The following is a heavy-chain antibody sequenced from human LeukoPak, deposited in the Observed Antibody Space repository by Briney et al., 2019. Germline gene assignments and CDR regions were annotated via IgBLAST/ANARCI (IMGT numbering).Heavy chain of an antibody. J-gene: IGHJ6*02. Sequence: GGSLRLSCTASGFIFDTHTLTWVRRAPGKGLEWVASISGSGDSTNYGDSVKGRFTISRDNFKRTVHLEMSNLRADDTAMYYCVRRAAVRGMDFWGLGTTVFVSS. CDR1: GFIFDTHT. D-gene: IGHD1-14*01. CDR2: ISGSGDST. V-gene: IGHV3-23*01. CDR3: VRRAAVRGMDF.